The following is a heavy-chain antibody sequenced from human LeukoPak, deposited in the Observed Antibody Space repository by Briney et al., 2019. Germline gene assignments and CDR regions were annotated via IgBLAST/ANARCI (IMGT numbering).Heavy chain of an antibody. V-gene: IGHV3-7*01. CDR2: IKQDGSQK. CDR3: AKDVGKWESLHFFDY. Sequence: GGSLRLSCAASGFTFSSYWMSWVRQAPGKGLEWVANIKQDGSQKYYVDSVKGRFSISRDNAKNSLYLQMNSLRAEDTAVYYCAKDVGKWESLHFFDYWGQGTLVTVSS. J-gene: IGHJ4*02. CDR1: GFTFSSYW. D-gene: IGHD1-26*01.